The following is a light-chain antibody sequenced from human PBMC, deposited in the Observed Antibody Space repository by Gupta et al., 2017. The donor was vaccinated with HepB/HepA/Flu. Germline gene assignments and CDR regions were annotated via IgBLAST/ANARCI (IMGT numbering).Light chain of an antibody. J-gene: IGLJ1*01. V-gene: IGLV2-18*02. CDR2: EVN. CDR3: SSYTSSSTYV. CDR1: SSDVGSYNR. Sequence: QSALTQPPSVSGSPGQSVTISCTVTSSDVGSYNRVSWYQQPPDTAPKLMIFEVNNRPSGVPDRFSGSKSGNTASLTISGLQAEDEADYYCSSYTSSSTYVFGGGTRVTVL.